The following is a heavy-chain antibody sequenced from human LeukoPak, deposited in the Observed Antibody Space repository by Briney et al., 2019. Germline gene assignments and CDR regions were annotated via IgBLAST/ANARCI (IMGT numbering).Heavy chain of an antibody. D-gene: IGHD2-15*01. Sequence: PGGSLRLSCAASGFTFSSYAMSWVRQAPGKGLEWVSAISGSGGSTYYADSVKGRFTISRDNSKNTLYLQMNSLRAEDTAVYYCAKGLLSWPNGSNWFDPWGQGTLVTVSS. CDR1: GFTFSSYA. CDR3: AKGLLSWPNGSNWFDP. V-gene: IGHV3-23*01. J-gene: IGHJ5*02. CDR2: ISGSGGST.